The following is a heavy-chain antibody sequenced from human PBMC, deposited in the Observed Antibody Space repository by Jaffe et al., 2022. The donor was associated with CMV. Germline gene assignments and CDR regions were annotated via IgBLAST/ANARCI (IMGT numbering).Heavy chain of an antibody. CDR3: ARDRIVVVAATNYYYYYGMDV. V-gene: IGHV1-2*02. Sequence: QVQLVQSGAEVKKPGASVKVSCKASGYTFTGYYMHWVRQAPGQGLEWMGWINPNSGGTNYAQKFQGRVTMTRDTSISTAYMELSRLRSDDTAVYYCARDRIVVVAATNYYYYYGMDVWGQGTTVTVSS. J-gene: IGHJ6*02. CDR1: GYTFTGYY. CDR2: INPNSGGT. D-gene: IGHD2-15*01.